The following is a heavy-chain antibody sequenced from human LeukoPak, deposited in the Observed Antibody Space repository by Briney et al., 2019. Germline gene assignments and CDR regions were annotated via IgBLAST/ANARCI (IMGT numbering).Heavy chain of an antibody. Sequence: PSETLSLTCTVSGGSISNYFWNWVRQPPGKGLEWVGHIYYGASTNYNPSLKSRVTISVDTSKKQFSLKLSSVTAADTAVYYCARDYSNGYFDPWGQGTLVTVSS. CDR3: ARDYSNGYFDP. V-gene: IGHV4-59*01. CDR1: GGSISNYF. J-gene: IGHJ5*02. CDR2: IYYGAST. D-gene: IGHD4-11*01.